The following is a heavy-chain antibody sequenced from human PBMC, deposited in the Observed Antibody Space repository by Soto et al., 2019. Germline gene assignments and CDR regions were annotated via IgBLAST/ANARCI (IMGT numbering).Heavy chain of an antibody. CDR1: GGSISSGDYY. CDR3: ARTITLSDDAFDI. V-gene: IGHV4-30-4*01. J-gene: IGHJ3*02. CDR2: IYHGGNI. D-gene: IGHD3-10*01. Sequence: QVQLRESGPGLVKPSQTLSLTCTVSGGSISSGDYYWTWLRQPPGKGLQWIGYIYHGGNIYYNPSLRGRLTLSLDRSKRQFSLKLSSVTAADTAVYYCARTITLSDDAFDIWGQGTMVTVSS.